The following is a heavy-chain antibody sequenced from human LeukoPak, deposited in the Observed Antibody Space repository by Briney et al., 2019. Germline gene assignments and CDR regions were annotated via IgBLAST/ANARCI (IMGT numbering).Heavy chain of an antibody. CDR2: INSDGSIT. CDR3: AKLTTS. J-gene: IGHJ4*02. CDR1: GFTFTTYW. Sequence: GGSLRLSCAASGFTFTTYWMHWVRQAPGKGLVWVSHINSDGSITSYADSVKGRFTISRDNSNNTLYLQMNSLRAEDTAVYYCAKLTTSWGQGTLVTVSS. D-gene: IGHD4-11*01. V-gene: IGHV3-74*01.